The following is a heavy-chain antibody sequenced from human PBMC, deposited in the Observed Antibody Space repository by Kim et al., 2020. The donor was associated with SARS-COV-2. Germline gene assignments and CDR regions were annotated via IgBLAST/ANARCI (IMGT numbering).Heavy chain of an antibody. J-gene: IGHJ4*02. CDR3: ARIEVFDFDY. CDR2: GTT. Sequence: GTTNDNHSLESRVTMAVDTSKNQFSLKLTSVTAAETAVYYCARIEVFDFDYWGQGTLVTVSS. V-gene: IGHV4-34*01. D-gene: IGHD2-21*01.